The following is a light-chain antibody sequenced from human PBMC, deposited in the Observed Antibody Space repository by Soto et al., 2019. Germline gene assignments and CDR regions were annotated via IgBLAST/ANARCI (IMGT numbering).Light chain of an antibody. CDR1: SSDVGSYKF. CDR2: EGS. V-gene: IGLV2-23*01. Sequence: SALTQPASVSGSPGQSITISCTGTSSDVGSYKFVSWYQQHPVKAPKLMIYEGSKRPSGVSNRFSGSKSGNTASLTISGLQAEDEADYYCCSYAGSSTLVFGGGTQLTVL. J-gene: IGLJ2*01. CDR3: CSYAGSSTLV.